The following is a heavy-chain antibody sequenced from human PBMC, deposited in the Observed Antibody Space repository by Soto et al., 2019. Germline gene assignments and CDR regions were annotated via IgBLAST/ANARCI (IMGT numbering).Heavy chain of an antibody. CDR1: GFTFSSYA. CDR2: ISGSGGSS. J-gene: IGHJ4*02. D-gene: IGHD3-10*01. CDR3: AKDQDEPPYGEFGY. Sequence: GGSLRLSCAASGFTFSSYAMSWVRQAPGKGLEWVSAISGSGGSSYYADSVKGRFTISRDNSKNTLYLQMNSLRAEDTAVYYCAKDQDEPPYGEFGYWGQGTLVTVSS. V-gene: IGHV3-23*01.